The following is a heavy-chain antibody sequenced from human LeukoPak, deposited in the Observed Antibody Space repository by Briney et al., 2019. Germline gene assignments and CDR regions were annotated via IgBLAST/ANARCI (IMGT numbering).Heavy chain of an antibody. CDR2: ISSGGDTI. V-gene: IGHV3-48*03. Sequence: GGSLRLSCAASGFTFSSYEMNWVRQAPGKGLEWISFISSGGDTIFYADSVRGRFTVSRDNTKSSLYLQLNSLRAEDSAIYYCAGTHRGANTAMVFDNWGQGTLVTVSS. CDR3: AGTHRGANTAMVFDN. J-gene: IGHJ1*01. CDR1: GFTFSSYE. D-gene: IGHD5-18*01.